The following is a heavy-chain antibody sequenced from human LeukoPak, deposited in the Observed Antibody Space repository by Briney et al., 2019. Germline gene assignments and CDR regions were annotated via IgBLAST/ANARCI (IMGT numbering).Heavy chain of an antibody. Sequence: SETLSLTCTVSGGSVSSGSYYWSWIRQPPGKGLEWIGYIYYSGSTNYNPSLKSRVTISVDTSKNQFSLKLSSVTAADTAVYYCARDGGMMIDYWGQGTLVTVSS. CDR2: IYYSGST. CDR3: ARDGGMMIDY. D-gene: IGHD3-16*01. CDR1: GGSVSSGSYY. V-gene: IGHV4-61*01. J-gene: IGHJ4*02.